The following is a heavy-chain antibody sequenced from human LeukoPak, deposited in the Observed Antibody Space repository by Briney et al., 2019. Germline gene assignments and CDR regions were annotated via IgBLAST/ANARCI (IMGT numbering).Heavy chain of an antibody. D-gene: IGHD4-11*01. CDR3: AESVTHYYYGMDV. CDR2: ISYDGSNK. V-gene: IGHV3-30*18. Sequence: QTGGSLRLSCAASGFTFSSYGMHWVRQAPGKGLEWVAVISYDGSNKYYADSVKGRFTISRDNSKNTLYLQMNSLRAEDTAVYYCAESVTHYYYGMDVWGQGTTVTVSS. CDR1: GFTFSSYG. J-gene: IGHJ6*02.